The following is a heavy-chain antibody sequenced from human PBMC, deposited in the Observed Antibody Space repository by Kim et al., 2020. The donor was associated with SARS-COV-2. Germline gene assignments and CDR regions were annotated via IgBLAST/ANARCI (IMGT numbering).Heavy chain of an antibody. D-gene: IGHD6-13*01. Sequence: ASVKVSCKASGYTFTSYAMNWVRQAPGQGLEWMGWINTNTGNPTYAQGFTGRFVFSLDTSVSTAYLQISSLKAEDTAVYYCARAAWSGGQQLVGETDYWGQGTLVTVSS. CDR3: ARAAWSGGQQLVGETDY. CDR1: GYTFTSYA. J-gene: IGHJ4*02. V-gene: IGHV7-4-1*02. CDR2: INTNTGNP.